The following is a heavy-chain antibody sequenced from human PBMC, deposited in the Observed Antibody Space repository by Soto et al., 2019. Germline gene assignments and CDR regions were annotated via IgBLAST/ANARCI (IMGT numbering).Heavy chain of an antibody. CDR1: GFTFSSYA. J-gene: IGHJ4*02. CDR2: ISGSGGST. D-gene: IGHD3-3*01. CDR3: AKAIGEVLEYLEWLLFDY. Sequence: GGSLRLSCAASGFTFSSYAMSWVRQAPGKGLEWVSAISGSGGSTYYADSVKGRFTISRDNSKNTLYLQMNSLRAEDTAVYYCAKAIGEVLEYLEWLLFDYWGQGTLVTVSS. V-gene: IGHV3-23*01.